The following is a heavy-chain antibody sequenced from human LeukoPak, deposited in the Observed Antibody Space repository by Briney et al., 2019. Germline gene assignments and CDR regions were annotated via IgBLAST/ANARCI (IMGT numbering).Heavy chain of an antibody. Sequence: PGGSLRLSCAASGFTVSSHEMNGVRQAPEKGLEWRSYISNSGGDINYADSVKGRFTISRDNAKNSLYLQMNSLRVEDTAVYYCARTLTTTYSWGQGTLVTVSS. J-gene: IGHJ4*02. CDR1: GFTVSSHE. CDR3: ARTLTTTYS. D-gene: IGHD4-17*01. CDR2: ISNSGGDI. V-gene: IGHV3-48*03.